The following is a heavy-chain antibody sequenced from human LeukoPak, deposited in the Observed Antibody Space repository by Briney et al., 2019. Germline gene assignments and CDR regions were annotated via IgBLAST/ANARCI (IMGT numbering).Heavy chain of an antibody. V-gene: IGHV1-69*05. J-gene: IGHJ4*02. CDR3: ARARDRHTRSGSHHLDY. Sequence: GSSVKVSCNASGGTFSSYAISWVRQAPGQGLEWMGGIIPIFGTANYAQKFQGRVTITTDESTSTAYMELSSLRSEDTAVYYCARARDRHTRSGSHHLDYWGQGTLVTVSS. D-gene: IGHD3-10*01. CDR2: IIPIFGTA. CDR1: GGTFSSYA.